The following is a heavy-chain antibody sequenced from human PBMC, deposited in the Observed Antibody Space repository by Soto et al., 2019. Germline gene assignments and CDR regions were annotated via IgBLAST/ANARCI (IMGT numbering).Heavy chain of an antibody. V-gene: IGHV1-69*12. CDR2: IIPIFGTA. D-gene: IGHD4-17*01. CDR1: GGTFSSYA. J-gene: IGHJ6*02. Sequence: QVQLVQSGAEVKKPGSSVKVSCKASGGTFSSYAISWVRQAPGQGLEWMGGIIPIFGTANYAQKFQGRVTITADXXTXTXXMELSSLRTEDTAVYYCARASTDYLKGDYYYGMDVWGQGTTVTVSS. CDR3: ARASTDYLKGDYYYGMDV.